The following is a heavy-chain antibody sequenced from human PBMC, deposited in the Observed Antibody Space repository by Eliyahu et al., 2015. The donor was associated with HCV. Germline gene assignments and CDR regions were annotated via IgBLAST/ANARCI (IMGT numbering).Heavy chain of an antibody. CDR2: INSDGSST. CDR3: ARGVSYYGSGSVNWFDP. CDR1: GFTFSSYW. Sequence: AASGFTFSSYWMHWVRQAPGKGLVWVSRINSDGSSTSYADSVKGRFTISRDNAKNTLYLQMNSLRAEDTAVYYCARGVSYYGSGSVNWFDPWGQGTLVTVSS. J-gene: IGHJ5*02. V-gene: IGHV3-74*01. D-gene: IGHD3-10*01.